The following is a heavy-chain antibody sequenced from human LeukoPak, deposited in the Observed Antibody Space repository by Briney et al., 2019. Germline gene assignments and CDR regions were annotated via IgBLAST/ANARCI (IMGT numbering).Heavy chain of an antibody. CDR1: GGSISSSY. J-gene: IGHJ3*02. V-gene: IGHV4-59*08. CDR3: ARHAYYYDRSGSYEAFDI. CDR2: MYYSGST. Sequence: SETLSLTCTVSGGSISSSYWSWIRKPPGKGLERIRSMYYSGSTNYKPSLKSRVTISVDTSKNQSSLKLSSVTAADTAVYYCARHAYYYDRSGSYEAFDIWGQGTMVTVSS. D-gene: IGHD3-22*01.